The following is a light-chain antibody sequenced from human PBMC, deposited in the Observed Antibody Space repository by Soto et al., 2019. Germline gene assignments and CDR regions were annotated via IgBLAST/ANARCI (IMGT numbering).Light chain of an antibody. CDR3: QQYNNWPLWT. J-gene: IGKJ1*01. Sequence: EIVMTQSPATLSVSPGERATLSCRASQSVSSNLAWYQQKPGQAPRLLIYGASTRATGIPARFSGSGSGTEFTLTTSSLQSEDVAVYYCQQYNNWPLWTFGQGTKVAI. CDR2: GAS. CDR1: QSVSSN. V-gene: IGKV3-15*01.